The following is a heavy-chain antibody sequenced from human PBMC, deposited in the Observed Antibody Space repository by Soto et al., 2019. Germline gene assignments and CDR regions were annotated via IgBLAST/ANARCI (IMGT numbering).Heavy chain of an antibody. D-gene: IGHD3-10*01. J-gene: IGHJ4*02. Sequence: GGSLRLSCAASGFSLSSYGMHWVRQAPGKGLEWVSFISIGSNYENYGDSVKGRFTISRDNAKNSLYLQMNSLRAEDTAVYYCAKGYGSGSYYTWFDYWGQGTLVTVPQ. V-gene: IGHV3-21*01. CDR3: AKGYGSGSYYTWFDY. CDR1: GFSLSSYG. CDR2: ISIGSNYE.